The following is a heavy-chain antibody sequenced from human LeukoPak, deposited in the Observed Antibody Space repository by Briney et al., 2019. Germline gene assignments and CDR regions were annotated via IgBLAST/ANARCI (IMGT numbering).Heavy chain of an antibody. J-gene: IGHJ4*02. Sequence: SETLSLTCTVSGGSISSSSYYWGWIRQPPGKGLEWIGSIYYSGSTYYNPSLKSRVTISVDTSKNQFSLKLSSVTAADTAVYYCARDNRRSVATMYYFDYWGQGTLVTVSS. D-gene: IGHD5-12*01. CDR1: GGSISSSSYY. CDR2: IYYSGST. CDR3: ARDNRRSVATMYYFDY. V-gene: IGHV4-39*07.